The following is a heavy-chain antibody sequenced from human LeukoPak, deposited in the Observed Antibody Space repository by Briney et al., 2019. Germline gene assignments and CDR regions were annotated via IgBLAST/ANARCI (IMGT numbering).Heavy chain of an antibody. D-gene: IGHD6-19*01. CDR1: GFTFSSYW. CDR3: ARDGRAVGGNFDF. CDR2: IKQDGSEK. J-gene: IGHJ4*02. V-gene: IGHV3-7*01. Sequence: GGSLRLSCAASGFTFSSYWMSWVRQAPGRGLEWVANIKQDGSEKYYVDSVKGRFTISRDNAKNSLYLQMNSLRAEDTAVYYCARDGRAVGGNFDFWGQGTLVTVSS.